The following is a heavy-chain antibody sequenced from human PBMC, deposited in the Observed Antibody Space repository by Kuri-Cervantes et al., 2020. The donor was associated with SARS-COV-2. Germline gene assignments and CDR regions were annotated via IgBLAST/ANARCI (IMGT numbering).Heavy chain of an antibody. CDR2: ISSNGGST. D-gene: IGHD3-22*01. Sequence: GESLKISCAASGFTFSSYAMHWVRQAPGKGLEYVSAISSNGGSTYYADSVKGRFTISRDNSKNTLYLQMGSLRAEDMAVYYCARLTSADWVITIADWYFDLWGRGTLVTVSS. CDR3: ARLTSADWVITIADWYFDL. V-gene: IGHV3-64*02. J-gene: IGHJ2*01. CDR1: GFTFSSYA.